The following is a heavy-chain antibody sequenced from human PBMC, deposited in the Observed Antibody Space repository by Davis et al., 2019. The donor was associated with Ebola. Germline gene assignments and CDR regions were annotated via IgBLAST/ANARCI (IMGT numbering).Heavy chain of an antibody. V-gene: IGHV4-4*02. Sequence: PSETLSLTCAVSGGSISSSNWWSWVRQPPGKGLEWIGEIYHSGSTNYNPSLKSRVTISEDKSKNQFSLKLSSVTAADTAVYYCARDSTETVVPAASENHYFDYWGQGTLVTVSS. CDR3: ARDSTETVVPAASENHYFDY. CDR1: GGSISSSNW. D-gene: IGHD2-2*01. J-gene: IGHJ4*02. CDR2: IYHSGST.